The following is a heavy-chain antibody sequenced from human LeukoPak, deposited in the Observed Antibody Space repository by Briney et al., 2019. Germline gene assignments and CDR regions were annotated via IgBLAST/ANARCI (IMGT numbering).Heavy chain of an antibody. CDR1: GFTFSSYE. Sequence: GGSLRLSCAVSGFTFSSYEMNWVRQAPGKGLEWVSYISSSGSTIYYADSVKGRFTISRDNAKNSLYLQMNSLRAEDTAVYYCAKDTYNGRFDYWGQGTLVTVSS. CDR2: ISSSGSTI. D-gene: IGHD1-14*01. J-gene: IGHJ4*02. V-gene: IGHV3-48*03. CDR3: AKDTYNGRFDY.